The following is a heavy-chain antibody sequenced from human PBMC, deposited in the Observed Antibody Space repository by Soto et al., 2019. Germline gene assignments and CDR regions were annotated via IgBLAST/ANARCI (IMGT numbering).Heavy chain of an antibody. V-gene: IGHV1-69*10. CDR3: ARERSRYDRSGYYRPDY. D-gene: IGHD3-22*01. Sequence: SVKVSCKGSVGSFSSYAISWLRQAPGQGLEWMGGIIPILGTPNYAQKFQGRVTITADKSTSTAYMELSSLRSEDTAVYYCARERSRYDRSGYYRPDYWGQGTLVTVSS. CDR1: VGSFSSYA. J-gene: IGHJ4*02. CDR2: IIPILGTP.